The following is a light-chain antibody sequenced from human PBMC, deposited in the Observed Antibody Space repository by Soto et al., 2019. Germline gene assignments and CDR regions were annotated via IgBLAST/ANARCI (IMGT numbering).Light chain of an antibody. CDR1: QSVSSNY. V-gene: IGKV3-20*01. CDR2: GAS. Sequence: EIVLTQSPGTLSSSPGERASLSCRASQSVSSNYLAWYQQTPGQAPRLLIYGASSRATGIPDRFSGSGSGTDFTLTISRLEPGDFAMYYCQQYGSSPRLTFGGGTKV. J-gene: IGKJ4*01. CDR3: QQYGSSPRLT.